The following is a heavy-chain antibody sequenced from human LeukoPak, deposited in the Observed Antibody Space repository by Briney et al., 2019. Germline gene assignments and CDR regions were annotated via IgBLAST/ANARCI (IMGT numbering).Heavy chain of an antibody. CDR2: INHSGST. Sequence: SETLSLTCAVYGGSFSGYYWSWIRQPPGKGLEWIGEINHSGSTNYNPSLKNRVTISVDTSKNQFSLKLSSVTAADTAVYYCARAPGHYWGQGTLVTVSS. V-gene: IGHV4-34*01. CDR3: ARAPGHY. J-gene: IGHJ4*02. CDR1: GGSFSGYY.